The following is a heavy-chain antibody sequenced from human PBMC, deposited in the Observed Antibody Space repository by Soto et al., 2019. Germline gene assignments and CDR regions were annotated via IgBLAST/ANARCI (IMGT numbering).Heavy chain of an antibody. CDR3: ARGGLIMNTFGGVNPYGMDV. CDR2: IYYSGST. D-gene: IGHD3-16*01. V-gene: IGHV4-39*02. Sequence: SETLSLTCTVSGGCISSTNYYWGWIRQPPGKRLQRIGSIYYSGSTYYSPSLKSRVTLSVDTSKNHFSLKLSAVAAADTAVYYCARGGLIMNTFGGVNPYGMDVWGQGTTDTVSS. J-gene: IGHJ6*02. CDR1: GGCISSTNYY.